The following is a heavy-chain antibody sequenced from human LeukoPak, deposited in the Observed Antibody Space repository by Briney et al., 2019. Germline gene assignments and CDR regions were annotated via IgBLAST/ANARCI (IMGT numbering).Heavy chain of an antibody. CDR3: AFSPLGFNYGYAY. Sequence: GGSLRLSRAASGFTLSSYAMNWVRQAPGKGLEWVSSLSDGGHSSFYADSVKGRFTIYRDDSQNILYLQMNNLSGDDTALYYCAFSPLGFNYGYAYWGQGTLVIVSS. CDR1: GFTLSSYA. V-gene: IGHV3-23*01. CDR2: LSDGGHSS. J-gene: IGHJ4*02. D-gene: IGHD5-18*01.